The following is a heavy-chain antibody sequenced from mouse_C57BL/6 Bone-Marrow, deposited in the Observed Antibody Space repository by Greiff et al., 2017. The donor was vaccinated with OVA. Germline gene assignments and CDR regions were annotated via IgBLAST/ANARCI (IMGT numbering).Heavy chain of an antibody. CDR1: GYSFTDYN. V-gene: IGHV1-39*01. Sequence: VQLQQSGPELVKPGASVKLSCKASGYSFTDYNMNWVKQSNGKSLEWIGVINPNYGGTSYNQKFKGKATLTVDKSSSTAYMELRSLTSEDSAVYYCARGTGVYYYDMDCWGQGTTVTVSS. D-gene: IGHD4-1*01. CDR2: INPNYGGT. J-gene: IGHJ4*01. CDR3: ARGTGVYYYDMDC.